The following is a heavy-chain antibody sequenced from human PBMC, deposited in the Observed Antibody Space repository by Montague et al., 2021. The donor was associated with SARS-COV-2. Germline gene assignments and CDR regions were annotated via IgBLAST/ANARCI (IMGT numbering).Heavy chain of an antibody. J-gene: IGHJ4*02. CDR1: GASINAYC. V-gene: IGHV4-59*01. D-gene: IGHD2-2*01. Sequence: SETLSLTCTVSGASINAYCWTWIRQPPGKGLEYIGFTYYSGSANYNPSLKSRVTISVDKSKNQFSLTLTSATAADTAMYYCARLADKRQYSVASCSAHWGQGILATVSS. CDR2: TYYSGSA. CDR3: ARLADKRQYSVASCSAH.